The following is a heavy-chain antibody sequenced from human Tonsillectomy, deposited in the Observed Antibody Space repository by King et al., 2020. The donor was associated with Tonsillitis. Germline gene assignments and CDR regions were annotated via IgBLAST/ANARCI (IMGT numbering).Heavy chain of an antibody. CDR3: APGYSSGWYFGFDY. D-gene: IGHD6-19*01. V-gene: IGHV3-30*01. CDR1: GFTFSSYA. Sequence: QVQLVESGGGVVQPGRSLRLSCAASGFTFSSYAMHWVRQAPGKGLEWVAVISYDGSNKYYADSGKGRFTISRDNSKNTLYLQMNSLRAEDTAVYYCAPGYSSGWYFGFDYWGQGTLVTVSS. J-gene: IGHJ4*02. CDR2: ISYDGSNK.